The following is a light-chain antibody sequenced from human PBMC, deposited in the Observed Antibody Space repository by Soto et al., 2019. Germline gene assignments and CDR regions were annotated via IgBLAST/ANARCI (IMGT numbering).Light chain of an antibody. CDR3: SSYTSSRRV. CDR2: DVS. Sequence: QSALTQPASVSGSPGQSITISCTGTSSDVGGYNYVSWYQQHPGKAPKLMICDVSNRPSGVSNRFSGSKSGNTASLTISGLQAEDEADYYCSSYTSSRRVFGGGTKLTVL. J-gene: IGLJ2*01. V-gene: IGLV2-14*01. CDR1: SSDVGGYNY.